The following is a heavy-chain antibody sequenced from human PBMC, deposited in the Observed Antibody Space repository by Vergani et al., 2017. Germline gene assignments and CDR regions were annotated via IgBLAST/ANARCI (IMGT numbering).Heavy chain of an antibody. V-gene: IGHV4-59*13. Sequence: QVQLEASGPGLVKPSETLSLTCTVSGGPFNTYYWSWIRQSPGKGLEWVGYSYSPGSTKYNPSLNSRVTMSVDTSKNQFSLKLRSVTAADKAVYFCERGIYLGEASAGYRFEGMDIWGQGTTVTISS. CDR2: SYSPGST. J-gene: IGHJ6*02. D-gene: IGHD3-16*02. CDR1: GGPFNTYY. CDR3: ERGIYLGEASAGYRFEGMDI.